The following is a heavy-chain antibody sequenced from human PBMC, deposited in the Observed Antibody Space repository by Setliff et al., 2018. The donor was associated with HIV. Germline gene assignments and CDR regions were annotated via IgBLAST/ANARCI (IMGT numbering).Heavy chain of an antibody. CDR2: INHSGST. D-gene: IGHD4-17*01. CDR1: GGSFSGYY. V-gene: IGHV4-34*01. J-gene: IGHJ3*02. CDR3: ARSTVGYDAFDI. Sequence: SETLSLTCAVYGGSFSGYYWSWIRQPPGKGLEWIGEINHSGSTNYNPSLKSRVTISVDTSKNQFSLKLSPVTAADTAVYYCARSTVGYDAFDIWGQGTMVTVSS.